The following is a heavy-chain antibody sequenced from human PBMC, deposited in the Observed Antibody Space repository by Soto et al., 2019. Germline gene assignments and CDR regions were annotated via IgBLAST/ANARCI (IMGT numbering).Heavy chain of an antibody. CDR3: ARLAAAAGSLPPFDP. CDR2: IYYSGST. CDR1: GGSISSSSYY. J-gene: IGHJ5*02. V-gene: IGHV4-39*01. Sequence: QLQLQESGPGLVKPSETLSLTCTVSGGSISSSSYYWGWIRQPPGKGLEWIGSIYYSGSTYYNPSLKSRVTIAVDTSKNQFPLKLSAVTAADTAVYYCARLAAAAGSLPPFDPWGQGTLVTVSS. D-gene: IGHD6-13*01.